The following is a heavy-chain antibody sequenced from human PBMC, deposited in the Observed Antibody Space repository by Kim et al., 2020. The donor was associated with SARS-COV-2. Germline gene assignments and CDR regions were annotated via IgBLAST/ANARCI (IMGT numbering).Heavy chain of an antibody. Sequence: YADSVKGRFTISRDNSKNTLYLQMNSLRAEDTAVYYCATRPRDYYYGLDVWGQGTTVTVSS. J-gene: IGHJ6*02. V-gene: IGHV3-23*01. CDR3: ATRPRDYYYGLDV.